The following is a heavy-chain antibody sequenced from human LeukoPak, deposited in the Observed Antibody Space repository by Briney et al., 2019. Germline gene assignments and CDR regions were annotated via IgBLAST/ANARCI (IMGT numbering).Heavy chain of an antibody. V-gene: IGHV4-61*02. CDR1: GGSISSGSYY. J-gene: IGHJ4*02. Sequence: SETLSLTCTVSGGSISSGSYYWSWIRQPAGKGLEWIGRIYTSGSTNYNPSLKSRVTMSVDTSKNQFSLRVNSVTAADTAVYYCAEYTSSSAYFDHWGQGTLVTVSS. CDR2: IYTSGST. D-gene: IGHD6-6*01. CDR3: AEYTSSSAYFDH.